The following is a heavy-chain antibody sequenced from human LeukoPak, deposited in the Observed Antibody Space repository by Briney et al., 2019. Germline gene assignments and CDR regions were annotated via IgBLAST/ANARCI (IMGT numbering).Heavy chain of an antibody. CDR1: GGSYSGYY. Sequence: SETLSLTCAVYGGSYSGYYWSWIRQPPGKGLEWIGEINHSGSTNYNPSLKRRVTISVDTSKNQFSLKLSSVTAADTAVYYCARGRMDYYDSSGYKGSSFDYWGQGTLVTVSS. CDR3: ARGRMDYYDSSGYKGSSFDY. V-gene: IGHV4-34*01. J-gene: IGHJ4*02. D-gene: IGHD3-22*01. CDR2: INHSGST.